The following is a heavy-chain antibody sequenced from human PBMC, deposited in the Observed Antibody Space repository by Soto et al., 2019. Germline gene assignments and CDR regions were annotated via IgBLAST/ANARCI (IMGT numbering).Heavy chain of an antibody. V-gene: IGHV1-69*06. CDR2: IIPIFGKA. CDR1: RGTFSSYA. J-gene: IGHJ4*02. D-gene: IGHD6-13*01. Sequence: VSSKASRGTFSSYAILWVRHAPGQGLEWMGGIIPIFGKANYAQKFQGRVTITADKSTSTAYMELSSLRSEDTAVYYCARLGWQLVDYFDYWGQGTLVTVSS. CDR3: ARLGWQLVDYFDY.